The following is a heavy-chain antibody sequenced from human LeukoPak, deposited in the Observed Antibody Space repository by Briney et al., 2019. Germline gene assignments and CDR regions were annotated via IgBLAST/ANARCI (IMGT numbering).Heavy chain of an antibody. Sequence: LSLTCTVSGGSISSGGYYWSWIRQHPGKGLEWVSGISGSGDSTFYADSVAGRFAISSDKSKNTVYLQMMSLTAEDTAVYYCAKTRYNWKSPDAFDVWGQGTMVTVSS. J-gene: IGHJ3*01. V-gene: IGHV3-23*01. CDR3: AKTRYNWKSPDAFDV. CDR2: ISGSGDST. CDR1: GGSISSGGYY. D-gene: IGHD1-1*01.